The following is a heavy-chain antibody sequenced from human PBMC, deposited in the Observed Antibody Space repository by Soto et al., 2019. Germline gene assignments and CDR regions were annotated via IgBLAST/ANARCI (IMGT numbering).Heavy chain of an antibody. J-gene: IGHJ4*01. CDR1: GFTLRSYW. CDR3: ARDSGCGSGNSVNHYLDC. D-gene: IGHD3-10*01. CDR2: IKTDASEK. Sequence: PGGSLRLSCAASGFTLRSYWMSWVRQAPGKGLEWLATIKTDASEKKYVDSVKGRFTVFRDNAKSSLYLQMDSLRAEDTAVYYCARDSGCGSGNSVNHYLDCWGRGTLVTVSS. V-gene: IGHV3-7*01.